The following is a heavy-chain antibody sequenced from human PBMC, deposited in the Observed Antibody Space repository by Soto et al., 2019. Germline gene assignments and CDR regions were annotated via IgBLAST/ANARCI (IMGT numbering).Heavy chain of an antibody. D-gene: IGHD3-3*01. CDR3: ARDSSPYYDFWNGFYTNFDY. CDR2: INSDGSST. J-gene: IGHJ4*02. V-gene: IGHV3-74*01. Sequence: PGGSLRLSCAVSGFTFSSHWMHWVRQAPGKGLVWVSRINSDGSSTNYADSVKGRFTISRDNAKKTLYLQMNSLRADDTAVYYCARDSSPYYDFWNGFYTNFDYWGQGALVTVSS. CDR1: GFTFSSHW.